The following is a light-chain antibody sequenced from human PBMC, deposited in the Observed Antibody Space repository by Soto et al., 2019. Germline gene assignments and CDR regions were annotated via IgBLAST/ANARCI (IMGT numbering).Light chain of an antibody. J-gene: IGKJ4*01. CDR1: QVIRNY. CDR3: QKDNRPPLT. V-gene: IGKV1-27*01. CDR2: AAS. Sequence: NPSPPSVSASVGARVTXTCRASQVIRNYLAWYQQKPGEGPKLLIYAASTLKAGLPSRFGSSASRTDSTLTISRQQPEAVTAYYYQKDNRPPLTFGEGTKVDI.